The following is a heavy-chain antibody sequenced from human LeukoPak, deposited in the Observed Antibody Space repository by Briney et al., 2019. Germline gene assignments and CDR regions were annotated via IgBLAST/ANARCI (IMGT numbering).Heavy chain of an antibody. Sequence: ASVKVSCKVSGCTLTELSMHWVRQAPGKGLEWMGGFDPEDGETIYAQKFQGRVTMTEDTSTDTAYMELSSLRSEDTAVYYCATVDQFGTVTDYWGQGTLVTVSS. V-gene: IGHV1-24*01. D-gene: IGHD4-17*01. CDR3: ATVDQFGTVTDY. CDR1: GCTLTELS. CDR2: FDPEDGET. J-gene: IGHJ4*02.